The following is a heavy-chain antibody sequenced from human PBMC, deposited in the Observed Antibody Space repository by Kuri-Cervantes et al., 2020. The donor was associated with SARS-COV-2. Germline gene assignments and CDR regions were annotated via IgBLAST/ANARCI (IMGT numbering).Heavy chain of an antibody. CDR1: GGSFSGYS. V-gene: IGHV4-34*01. Sequence: GSLRLSCAVYGGSFSGYSWGWIRQPPGKGLEWIGEINHSGSTNYNPSLKSRVTISLDTSKSQFSLKLNSVTAADTAVYYCARCRLANKWPRPSYYYYMDVWGNGATVTVSS. D-gene: IGHD5-12*01. CDR2: INHSGST. CDR3: ARCRLANKWPRPSYYYYMDV. J-gene: IGHJ6*03.